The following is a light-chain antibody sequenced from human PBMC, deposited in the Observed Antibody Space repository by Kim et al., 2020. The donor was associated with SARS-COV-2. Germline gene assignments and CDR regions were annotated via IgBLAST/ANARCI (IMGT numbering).Light chain of an antibody. CDR1: SGHSSYT. Sequence: QLVLTQSPSASASLGASVKLTCTLSSGHSSYTIAWHQQQPEKGPRYLMKVNSDGSQSKGDGIPDRFSGSSSGAERYLTISSLQSEDEADYYCQTWGTGIQVFGKGTQLTVL. CDR2: VNSDGSQ. CDR3: QTWGTGIQV. J-gene: IGLJ3*02. V-gene: IGLV4-69*01.